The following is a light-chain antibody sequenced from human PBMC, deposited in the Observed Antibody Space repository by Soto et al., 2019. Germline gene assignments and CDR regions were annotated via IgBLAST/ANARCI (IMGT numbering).Light chain of an antibody. CDR2: NVA. V-gene: IGKV2-30*01. CDR3: MPNTHWPLP. CDR1: QSRGDSDGNTY. Sequence: DVVRTQSPLSLPVTLGQPASISGRSSQSRGDSDGNTYVNWFQQRPGQSPRRLIHNVANRDSGVPDRFSGSGSGTAFTLKISKVEAADVGVSYCMPNTHWPLPFGGGTNVDIK. J-gene: IGKJ4*01.